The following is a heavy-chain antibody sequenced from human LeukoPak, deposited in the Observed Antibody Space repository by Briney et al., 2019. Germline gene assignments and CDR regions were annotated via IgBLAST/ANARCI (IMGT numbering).Heavy chain of an antibody. CDR3: AKDVNYGDYFDY. J-gene: IGHJ4*02. V-gene: IGHV3-30*02. D-gene: IGHD4-17*01. Sequence: SGGSLRLSCAASGFTFSSYGMHWVRQAPGKGLEWVAFIRYDGSNKYYADSVKGRFTIFRDNSKNTLYLQMNSLRAEDTAVYYCAKDVNYGDYFDYWGQGTLVTVSS. CDR1: GFTFSSYG. CDR2: IRYDGSNK.